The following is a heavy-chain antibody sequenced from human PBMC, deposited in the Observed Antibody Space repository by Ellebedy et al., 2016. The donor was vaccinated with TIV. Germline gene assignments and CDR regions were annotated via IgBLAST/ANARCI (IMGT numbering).Heavy chain of an antibody. V-gene: IGHV3-72*01. CDR1: GFPFSDHY. CDR2: IGNKVNSHVT. CDR3: AREDVTTHRTNYGLDV. D-gene: IGHD2-8*01. J-gene: IGHJ6*02. Sequence: GESLKISCAASGFPFSDHYMDWVRQAPGKGLEWVGRIGNKVNSHVTKYAASVRGRFTISRDDSDNSVSLDMKSLKSEDTAVYYCAREDVTTHRTNYGLDVWGQGTTVTVSS.